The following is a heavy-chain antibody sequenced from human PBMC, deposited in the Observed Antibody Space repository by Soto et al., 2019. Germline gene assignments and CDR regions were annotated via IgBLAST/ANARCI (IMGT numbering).Heavy chain of an antibody. CDR2: IIPIFGTA. J-gene: IGHJ6*02. CDR3: ARSGTAGLDYDFWSGYFMDV. Sequence: SVKVSCKASGGTFSSYAISWVRQAPGQGLEWMGGIIPIFGTANYAQKFQGRVTITADESTSTAYMELSSLRSEDTAVYYCARSGTAGLDYDFWSGYFMDVWGQGTTVT. V-gene: IGHV1-69*13. CDR1: GGTFSSYA. D-gene: IGHD3-3*01.